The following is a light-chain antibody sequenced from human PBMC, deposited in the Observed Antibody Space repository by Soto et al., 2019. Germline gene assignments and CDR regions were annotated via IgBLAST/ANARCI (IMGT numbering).Light chain of an antibody. J-gene: IGKJ1*01. V-gene: IGKV1-5*01. CDR3: QQYNSYSWT. CDR1: QTISTW. Sequence: DNQMTQSPSTLSASVGDRVTITCRASQTISTWLAWYQQKPGKAPKILIYDASSLESGVPSRFSGSGSGTEFTLTISSLQHDDFDTYYCQQYNSYSWTFGQGTKVDIK. CDR2: DAS.